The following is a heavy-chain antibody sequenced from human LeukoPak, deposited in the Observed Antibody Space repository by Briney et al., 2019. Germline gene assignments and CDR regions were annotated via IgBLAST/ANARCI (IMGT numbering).Heavy chain of an antibody. D-gene: IGHD3-9*01. J-gene: IGHJ4*02. V-gene: IGHV3-23*01. Sequence: GGSLRHSCAASGFNLSSYAMSWVRQAPGKGLEWVSAISGSGGSTYYADSVKGRFTISRDNSKNTLYLQMNSLRAEDTAVYYCAKVGLTGYPYYFDYWGQGTLVTVSS. CDR1: GFNLSSYA. CDR2: ISGSGGST. CDR3: AKVGLTGYPYYFDY.